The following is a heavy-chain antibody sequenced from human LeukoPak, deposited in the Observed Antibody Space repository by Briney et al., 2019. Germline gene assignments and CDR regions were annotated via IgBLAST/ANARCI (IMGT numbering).Heavy chain of an antibody. Sequence: PGGSLRLSCAASGFTFSSYGMHWVRQAPGKGLEWVAFIRYDGSNKYYADSVKGRFTISRDNSKNTLYLQMNSLRAEDTAVYYCASERSNIRGGFDYWGQGTLVTVSS. CDR2: IRYDGSNK. D-gene: IGHD1-1*01. J-gene: IGHJ4*02. CDR3: ASERSNIRGGFDY. V-gene: IGHV3-30*02. CDR1: GFTFSSYG.